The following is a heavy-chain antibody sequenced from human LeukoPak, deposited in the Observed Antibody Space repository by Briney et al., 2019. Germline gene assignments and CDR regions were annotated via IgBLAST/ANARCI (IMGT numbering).Heavy chain of an antibody. V-gene: IGHV3-21*01. CDR2: ISSSGSYI. Sequence: GGSLRLSCVASGFTFSSYNMNWVRQAPGKGLEWVSSISSSGSYIYYADSVKGRFTIPRDNAKNSLYLQMNSLRVEDTAVYYCARGGGTRDGYNYVDVWGKGTTVIVSS. CDR3: ARGGGTRDGYNYVDV. D-gene: IGHD5-24*01. CDR1: GFTFSSYN. J-gene: IGHJ6*03.